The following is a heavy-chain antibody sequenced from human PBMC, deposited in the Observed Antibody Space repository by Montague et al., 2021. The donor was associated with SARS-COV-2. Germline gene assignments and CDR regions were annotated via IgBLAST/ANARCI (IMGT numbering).Heavy chain of an antibody. CDR1: GGSFSGYY. Sequence: SETLSLTCAVYGGSFSGYYWSWIRQPPGKGLEWIGEINHSGSTNYNPSLKSRVTISVDTSKNQFSLKLSSLTAADTAVYYCARGRTVATIYSYYGLDVWGQGTTVTVSS. V-gene: IGHV4-34*01. J-gene: IGHJ6*02. CDR3: ARGRTVATIYSYYGLDV. CDR2: INHSGST. D-gene: IGHD4-17*01.